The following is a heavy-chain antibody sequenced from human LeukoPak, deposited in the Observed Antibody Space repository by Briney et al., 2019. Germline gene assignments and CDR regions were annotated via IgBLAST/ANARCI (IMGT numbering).Heavy chain of an antibody. V-gene: IGHV1-2*02. Sequence: ASVRVSCKTSGYTFTGYYMHWVRQAPGQGLEWMGWINPNSGGTSYAQKFQGRVTMTRDTSTSTVYMELSSLRSEDTAVYYCARDWGYSSSLGFDYWGQGTLVTVSS. CDR2: INPNSGGT. D-gene: IGHD6-13*01. CDR1: GYTFTGYY. CDR3: ARDWGYSSSLGFDY. J-gene: IGHJ4*02.